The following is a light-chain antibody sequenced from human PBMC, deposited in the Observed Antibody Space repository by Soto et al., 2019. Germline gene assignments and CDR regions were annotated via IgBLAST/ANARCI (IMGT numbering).Light chain of an antibody. V-gene: IGLV3-21*04. CDR2: YDS. CDR1: NIGSKS. Sequence: YELTQPPSVSVAPGKTARITCGGNNIGSKSVHWYQQKPGQAPVLVIYYDSDRPSGIPERFSGFNAGNTATLTISRVEAGDEADYYCQVWDSSSDHAVFGGGTQLTLL. J-gene: IGLJ7*01. CDR3: QVWDSSSDHAV.